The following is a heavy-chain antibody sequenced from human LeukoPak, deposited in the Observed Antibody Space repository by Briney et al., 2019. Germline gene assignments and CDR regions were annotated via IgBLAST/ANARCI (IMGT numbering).Heavy chain of an antibody. V-gene: IGHV5-51*01. D-gene: IGHD2-21*02. CDR1: GSSFTSYW. CDR2: IYPGDSDT. CDR3: ARRAYCGGDCYSDY. J-gene: IGHJ4*02. Sequence: GESLQISCQGSGSSFTSYWIGWVRQVPGKGLEWMGIIYPGDSDTRYSPSFQGQVTISADKSISTAYLQWSSLKASDTAMYYCARRAYCGGDCYSDYWGQGTLVTVSS.